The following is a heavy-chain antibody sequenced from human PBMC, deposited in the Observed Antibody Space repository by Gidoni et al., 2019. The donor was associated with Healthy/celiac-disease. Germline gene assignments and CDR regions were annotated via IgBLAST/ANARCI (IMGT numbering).Heavy chain of an antibody. V-gene: IGHV4-4*02. CDR3: ARAGGDYGGNANWFDP. CDR1: GGSISSSHV. D-gene: IGHD4-17*01. Sequence: QVQLQESGPGLVKPSGTLSLTCAVSGGSISSSHVWSWVRQPPGKGLEWSGEIYHCGGTNHNPSLKGRVTMSVDKSKNQLSLKLSSVTAADTAVYYCARAGGDYGGNANWFDPWGQGTLFTVSS. J-gene: IGHJ5*02. CDR2: IYHCGGT.